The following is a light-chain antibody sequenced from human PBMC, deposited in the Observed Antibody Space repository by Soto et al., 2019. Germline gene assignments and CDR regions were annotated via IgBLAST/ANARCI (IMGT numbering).Light chain of an antibody. CDR3: SSYTRSSTLDVV. J-gene: IGLJ2*01. CDR2: DVS. CDR1: SSDVGGYNY. V-gene: IGLV2-14*01. Sequence: QSALTQPASVSGSPGQSITISCTGTSSDVGGYNYVSWYQQHPGKAPKLMIYDVSNRPSGVSNRFSGSKSGNTASLTISGLQAEEEADYYCSSYTRSSTLDVVFGGGTKVTVL.